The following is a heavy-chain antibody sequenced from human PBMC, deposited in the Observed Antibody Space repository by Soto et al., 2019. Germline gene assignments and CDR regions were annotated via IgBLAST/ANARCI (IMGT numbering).Heavy chain of an antibody. D-gene: IGHD3-22*01. Sequence: QVQLQESGPGLVKSSQTLSLTCTVSGGSISSGDHYWSWIRQPPGKGLEWIGYIYYSGSTYYTPSLKSRVTISVDTSKNQFSLKLSFVTAADTALYYCARGNDRHESSGYRYYYGMDVWGQGTTVTVSS. CDR3: ARGNDRHESSGYRYYYGMDV. CDR1: GGSISSGDHY. V-gene: IGHV4-30-4*01. CDR2: IYYSGST. J-gene: IGHJ6*02.